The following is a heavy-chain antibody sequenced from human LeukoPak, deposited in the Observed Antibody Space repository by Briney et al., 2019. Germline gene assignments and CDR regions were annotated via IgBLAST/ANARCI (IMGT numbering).Heavy chain of an antibody. CDR2: ISGSGGTT. CDR3: ARAAGGSSYDRMDV. Sequence: PGGSLRLSCAASGFTLSSCSMNWVRQAPGQGLDWVSAISGSGGTTYYADSVKGRFNISRDNSKNTLYMEMNSLRAEDTAVYYCARAAGGSSYDRMDVWGQGTTVTVSS. J-gene: IGHJ6*02. CDR1: GFTLSSCS. V-gene: IGHV3-23*01. D-gene: IGHD3-22*01.